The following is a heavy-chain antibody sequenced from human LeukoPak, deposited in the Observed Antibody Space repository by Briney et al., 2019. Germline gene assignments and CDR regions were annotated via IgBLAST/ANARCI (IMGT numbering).Heavy chain of an antibody. D-gene: IGHD1-26*01. Sequence: SVKVSCKASGGTFSSYALGWVRQAPGQGLEWMGRIIPILGIANYAQKFQGRVTITADKSTSTAYMELSSLRSEDTAVYYCARGPPTTTSGSYYAYWGQGTLVTVSS. CDR1: GGTFSSYA. J-gene: IGHJ4*02. V-gene: IGHV1-69*04. CDR3: ARGPPTTTSGSYYAY. CDR2: IIPILGIA.